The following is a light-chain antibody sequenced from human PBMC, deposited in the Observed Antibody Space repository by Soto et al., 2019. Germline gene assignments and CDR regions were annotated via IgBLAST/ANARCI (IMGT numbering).Light chain of an antibody. Sequence: DIQMTQSPSSLSASVGDRVTITCRASPSISSYLTWYQQKPGKAPKLLIYAASSLQSGVPSRFSGSGSCTDFTLTISSLQPEDFATYYGQQSYSTPPTFGGGTKVEIK. J-gene: IGKJ4*01. V-gene: IGKV1-39*01. CDR3: QQSYSTPPT. CDR2: AAS. CDR1: PSISSY.